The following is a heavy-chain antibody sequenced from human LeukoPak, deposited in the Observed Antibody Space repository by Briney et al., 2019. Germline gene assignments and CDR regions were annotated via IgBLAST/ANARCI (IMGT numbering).Heavy chain of an antibody. CDR2: LSTSSSYI. CDR3: ARDYGGSSPFDY. J-gene: IGHJ4*02. V-gene: IGHV3-21*01. Sequence: GGSLRLSCAASGFSFSSYNLNWVRQAPGKGLEWVSSLSTSSSYIYYADSVKGRFTISRDNAKNSLYLQMNSLRAEDTAVYYCARDYGGSSPFDYWGQGTLVTVSS. CDR1: GFSFSSYN. D-gene: IGHD4-23*01.